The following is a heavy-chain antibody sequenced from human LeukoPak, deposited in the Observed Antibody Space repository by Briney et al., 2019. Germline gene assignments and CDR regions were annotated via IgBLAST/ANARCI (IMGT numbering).Heavy chain of an antibody. V-gene: IGHV4-61*01. CDR2: IYYSGST. J-gene: IGHJ4*02. CDR1: GGSVSSGSYY. CDR3: AISGSYGKGDYFDY. D-gene: IGHD1-26*01. Sequence: SSGTLSLTCTVSGGSVSSGSYYWSWIRQPPGKGLEWIGYIYYSGSTNYNPSLKSRVTISVDTSKNQFSLKLSSVTAADTAVYYCAISGSYGKGDYFDYWGQGTLVTVSS.